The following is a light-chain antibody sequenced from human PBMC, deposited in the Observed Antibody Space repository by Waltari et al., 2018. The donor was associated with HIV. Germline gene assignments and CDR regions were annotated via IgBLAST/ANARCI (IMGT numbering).Light chain of an antibody. J-gene: IGKJ4*01. CDR2: EAS. CDR3: QQYSDWPLT. V-gene: IGKV3D-15*01. CDR1: QSLGSN. Sequence: EILMMQSPATLSVSLGIRVTLSCRANQSLGSNVAWYHQRLGQTPRLLVYEASTRAPDTPTRFTGSGSGTKFTLTIISLQSEDFGVYFCQQYSDWPLTFGGGTKVDIK.